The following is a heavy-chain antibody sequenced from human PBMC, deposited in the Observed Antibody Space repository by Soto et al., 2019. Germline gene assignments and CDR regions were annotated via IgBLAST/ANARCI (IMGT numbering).Heavy chain of an antibody. V-gene: IGHV4-39*01. CDR3: ASLKRSGYVDYEYYFDY. D-gene: IGHD5-12*01. CDR1: GGSISSSRYY. Sequence: QLQLQESAPGLVKHSETLSLTCTISGGSISSSRYYWGWIRQPPGKGLEWIGSIYYSGSTYYNPSVKSRVTVSVDTSKNQFSLKLSSVTAADTAVYYCASLKRSGYVDYEYYFDYWGQGTLVTVSS. J-gene: IGHJ4*02. CDR2: IYYSGST.